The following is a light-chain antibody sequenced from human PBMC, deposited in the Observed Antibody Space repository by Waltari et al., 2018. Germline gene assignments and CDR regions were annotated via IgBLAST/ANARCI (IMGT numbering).Light chain of an antibody. CDR3: QQYNNWPPMYT. CDR2: AAS. V-gene: IGKV3-15*01. J-gene: IGKJ2*01. Sequence: EIVMTQSPATLSVSPGETVTLPCRASQSVSSNLAWYQQKPGQAPRVLIYAASTRATGIPARFSGSGSGTEFTLTISSLQSEDFAVYYCQQYNNWPPMYTFGQGTKLEIK. CDR1: QSVSSN.